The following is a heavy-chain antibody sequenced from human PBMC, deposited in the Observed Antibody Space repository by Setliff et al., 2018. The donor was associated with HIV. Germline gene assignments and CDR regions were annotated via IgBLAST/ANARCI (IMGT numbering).Heavy chain of an antibody. CDR2: ISWDGGST. CDR1: GFSFDDYA. V-gene: IGHV3-43D*04. Sequence: GGSLRLPCAASGFSFDDYAMYWVRQAPGKGLEWVSLISWDGGSTYYADSVKGRFTTSRDNSKNSLYLQMNSLRPEDTALYYCAKGRVYGGNGHYGMDVWGQGTTVTVSS. CDR3: AKGRVYGGNGHYGMDV. J-gene: IGHJ6*02. D-gene: IGHD2-15*01.